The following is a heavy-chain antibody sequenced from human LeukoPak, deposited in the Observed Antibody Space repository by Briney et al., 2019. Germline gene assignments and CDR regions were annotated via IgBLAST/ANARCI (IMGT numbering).Heavy chain of an antibody. V-gene: IGHV3-33*06. J-gene: IGHJ6*03. CDR3: AKMGGGGGSGSYYNYYYYYMDV. CDR1: GFTFSSYG. CDR2: IWYDGSNK. Sequence: PGGSLRLSCAASGFTFSSYGMHWVRQAPGKGLEWVAVIWYDGSNKYYADSVKGRFTISRDNSKNTMYLQMNSLSAEDTAVYYCAKMGGGGGSGSYYNYYYYYMDVWGKGTPVTVSS. D-gene: IGHD3-10*01.